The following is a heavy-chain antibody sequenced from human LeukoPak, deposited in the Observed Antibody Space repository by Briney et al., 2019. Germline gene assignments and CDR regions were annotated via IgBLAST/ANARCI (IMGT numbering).Heavy chain of an antibody. Sequence: SETLSLTCTVSGYSISSGYYWGWIRQPPGKGLEWIGIIYHSGSTYNNPSLKSRVTISVDTSKNQFSLKLSSVTAADTAVYYCARANFGRTYYDSSGYGTLDYWGQGTLVTVSS. J-gene: IGHJ4*02. V-gene: IGHV4-38-2*02. D-gene: IGHD3-22*01. CDR3: ARANFGRTYYDSSGYGTLDY. CDR2: IYHSGST. CDR1: GYSISSGYY.